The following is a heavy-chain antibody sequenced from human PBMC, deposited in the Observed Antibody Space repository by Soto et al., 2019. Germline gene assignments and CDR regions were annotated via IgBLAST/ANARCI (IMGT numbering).Heavy chain of an antibody. V-gene: IGHV4-39*07. Sequence: LSLTCTVSDGSISTSDYYWGWIRQPPGKGLEWIASIYYSRITYYGPSLKSRVTISIDTSKNQFSLKLSSVTAADTAVYYCAGADYYDSSGYYSSQGTLVTVSS. D-gene: IGHD3-22*01. J-gene: IGHJ4*02. CDR1: DGSISTSDYY. CDR2: IYYSRIT. CDR3: AGADYYDSSGYY.